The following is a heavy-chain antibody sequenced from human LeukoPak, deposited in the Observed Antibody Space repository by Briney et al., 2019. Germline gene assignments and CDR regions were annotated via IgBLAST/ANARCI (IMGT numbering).Heavy chain of an antibody. CDR1: GFTFDDYA. CDR2: ISGDGGST. CDR3: AKDDAPSVNYYDSSGYYTYGMDV. V-gene: IGHV3-43*02. Sequence: GGSLRLSCAASGFTFDDYAMHWVRQAPGTGLERVSLISGDGGSTYYADYVKGRFTISRDNSKNSLYLQMNSLRTEDTALYYCAKDDAPSVNYYDSSGYYTYGMDVWGQGTTVTVSS. J-gene: IGHJ6*02. D-gene: IGHD3-22*01.